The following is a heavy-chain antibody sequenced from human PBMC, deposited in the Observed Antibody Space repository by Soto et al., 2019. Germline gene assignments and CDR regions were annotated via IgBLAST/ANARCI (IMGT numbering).Heavy chain of an antibody. J-gene: IGHJ4*02. CDR1: GGTFNNYV. CDR2: ILPIFATA. Sequence: QVQLVQSGAEVKKPGSSVKVSCKASGGTFNNYVVNWVRQAPGQELEWMGGILPIFATANYAQKFQGRVTITADKSTSTAYMELTSLRSEDTAVYYCAGRCDSTTCLGHFDYWGQGTLVTVAS. D-gene: IGHD2-2*01. CDR3: AGRCDSTTCLGHFDY. V-gene: IGHV1-69*06.